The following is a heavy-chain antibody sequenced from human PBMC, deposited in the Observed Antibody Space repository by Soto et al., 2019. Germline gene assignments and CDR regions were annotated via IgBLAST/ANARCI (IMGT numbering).Heavy chain of an antibody. CDR1: GYTFTSYG. CDR3: ARRIAVAGTFPFDY. V-gene: IGHV1-18*04. J-gene: IGHJ4*02. CDR2: ISAYNGST. D-gene: IGHD6-19*01. Sequence: GASVKVSCKASGYTFTSYGISWVRQAPGQGLEWMGWISAYNGSTNYAQKLQGRVTMTTDTSTSTAYVELRSLRSDDTAVYYCARRIAVAGTFPFDYWGQGTLVTVSS.